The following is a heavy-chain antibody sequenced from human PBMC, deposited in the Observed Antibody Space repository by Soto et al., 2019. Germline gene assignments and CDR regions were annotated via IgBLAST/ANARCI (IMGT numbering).Heavy chain of an antibody. CDR2: IYHSGST. Sequence: TSETLSLTCAVSGYSISSGYYWGWIRQPPGKGLEWIGSIYHSGSTYYNPSLKSRVTISVDTSKNQFSLKLSSVTAADTAVYYCARVGAGGYYGSGSYYKLRGMDVWGQGTTVTVSS. CDR3: ARVGAGGYYGSGSYYKLRGMDV. V-gene: IGHV4-38-2*01. CDR1: GYSISSGYY. J-gene: IGHJ6*02. D-gene: IGHD3-10*01.